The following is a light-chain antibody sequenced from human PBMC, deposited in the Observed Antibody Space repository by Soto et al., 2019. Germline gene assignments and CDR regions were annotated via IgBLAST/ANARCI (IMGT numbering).Light chain of an antibody. CDR2: DAS. Sequence: EIVFTLSPGTLSLSTGERATLSCRASQSVSSSYLAWYQQKPGQAPRLLIYDASNRATGIPARFSGSGSGTDFTLTISRLEPEDFAVYYCQQYGSSGTFGQGTKVDIK. J-gene: IGKJ1*01. V-gene: IGKV3-20*01. CDR1: QSVSSSY. CDR3: QQYGSSGT.